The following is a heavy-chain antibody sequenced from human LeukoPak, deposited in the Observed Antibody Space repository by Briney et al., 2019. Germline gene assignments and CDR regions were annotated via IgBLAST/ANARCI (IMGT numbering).Heavy chain of an antibody. CDR3: ARDLVTVTKGFDI. CDR2: ISYIGST. D-gene: IGHD4-17*01. J-gene: IGHJ3*02. V-gene: IGHV4-59*11. Sequence: SETLSLTCAVSTDSFSSHYWTWIRQPPGRELEWIGYISYIGSTNYNPSLKSRVTISIDTSKNQFSLKLSSVTAADTAVYYCARDLVTVTKGFDIWGQGTMVSVSS. CDR1: TDSFSSHY.